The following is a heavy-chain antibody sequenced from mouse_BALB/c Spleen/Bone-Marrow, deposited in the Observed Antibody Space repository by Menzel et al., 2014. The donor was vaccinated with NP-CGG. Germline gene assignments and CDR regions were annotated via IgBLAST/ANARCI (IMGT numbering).Heavy chain of an antibody. CDR1: GFSLSDSY. CDR2: IRRTGEI. Sequence: EESGGRLVAPGGSLTLTCTVSGFSLSDSYMSWVRQAPGKGLEWIGFIRRTGEIDYANWAEGRFTISKTSTTVDLKIISPATEDTATYFCAKYVISGTYRLWGQGTLVTVS. D-gene: IGHD1-3*01. V-gene: IGHV5-6-5*01. J-gene: IGHJ3*02. CDR3: AKYVISGTYRL.